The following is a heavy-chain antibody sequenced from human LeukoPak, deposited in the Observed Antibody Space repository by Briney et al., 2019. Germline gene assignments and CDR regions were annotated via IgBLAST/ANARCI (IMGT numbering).Heavy chain of an antibody. Sequence: ASVKVSCKASGYSFTSYYMQWLRQAPGQGLEWMGIIDPSGGSTGYAPKFQGRVIMTRDKSTSTVYMDLSSLRSEDTAVYYCARDSSGSYDHWGQGTLVTVSS. CDR3: ARDSSGSYDH. CDR1: GYSFTSYY. CDR2: IDPSGGST. D-gene: IGHD1-26*01. V-gene: IGHV1-46*01. J-gene: IGHJ5*02.